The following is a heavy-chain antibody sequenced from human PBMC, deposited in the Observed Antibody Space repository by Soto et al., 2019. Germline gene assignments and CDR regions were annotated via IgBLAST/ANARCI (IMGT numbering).Heavy chain of an antibody. Sequence: SETLSLTCSVSGASIRSGGYYWSWLRQSPGKGLEWIGHIYYTVSTFYSPSLKSRLTISLDTSKNQFSLDLRSVTAADTAMYYCARIEMASIKWGRGTLVTVSS. CDR2: IYYTVST. CDR3: ARIEMASIK. CDR1: GASIRSGGYY. J-gene: IGHJ4*02. V-gene: IGHV4-31*03.